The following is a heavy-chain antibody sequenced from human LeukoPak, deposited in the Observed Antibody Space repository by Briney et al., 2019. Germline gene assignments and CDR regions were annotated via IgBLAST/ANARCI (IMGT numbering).Heavy chain of an antibody. CDR1: GYTFTSYG. J-gene: IGHJ4*02. CDR3: ARDNVGPLWFGELSFFDY. V-gene: IGHV1-18*01. CDR2: ISAYNGNT. Sequence: ASVKVSCKASGYTFTSYGISWVRQAPGQGLEWMGWISAYNGNTNYAQKLQGRVTMTTDTSTSTAYMELRSLRSDDTAVYYCARDNVGPLWFGELSFFDYWGQGTLVTVSS. D-gene: IGHD3-10*01.